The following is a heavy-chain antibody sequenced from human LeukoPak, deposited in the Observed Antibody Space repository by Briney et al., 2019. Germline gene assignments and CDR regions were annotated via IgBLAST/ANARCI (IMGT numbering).Heavy chain of an antibody. J-gene: IGHJ3*02. Sequence: KSSETLSLTCTVSGGSISSYYWSWIRQPPGKGLELIGNIYYSGSTNYNPSLKSRVTISVDTSKNQFSLKLSSVTAADTAVYYCAREIPKTGITISRAFDIWGQGTMVTVSS. V-gene: IGHV4-59*01. D-gene: IGHD1-14*01. CDR2: IYYSGST. CDR3: AREIPKTGITISRAFDI. CDR1: GGSISSYY.